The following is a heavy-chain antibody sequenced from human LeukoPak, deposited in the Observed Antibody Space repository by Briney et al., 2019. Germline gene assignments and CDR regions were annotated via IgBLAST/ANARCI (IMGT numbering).Heavy chain of an antibody. Sequence: WGSLTRTCAASGFSFNSYCWTWVRQAPGRGLEWVANINPARSNTYYVEPVKSLITISRDNSNNLVYLQMTSLRAEDTAVYYCGRFGYVADVGLWGQGTLVTVSS. V-gene: IGHV3-7*01. CDR1: GFSFNSYC. CDR3: GRFGYVADVGL. CDR2: INPARSNT. J-gene: IGHJ4*02. D-gene: IGHD3-10*01.